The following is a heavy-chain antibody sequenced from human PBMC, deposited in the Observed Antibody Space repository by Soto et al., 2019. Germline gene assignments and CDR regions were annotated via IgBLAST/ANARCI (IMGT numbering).Heavy chain of an antibody. J-gene: IGHJ4*02. D-gene: IGHD2-15*01. CDR3: ARHTPAISISDH. CDR2: IYYSGST. Sequence: QLQLQESGPGLVKPSETLSLTCTVSGGSISSSSYYRGWIRQPPGKGLEWIGSIYYSGSTYYNPSLKRRVTISVDTSKNQFSLKLSSVTAADTAVYYCARHTPAISISDHWGQGTLVTVSS. CDR1: GGSISSSSYY. V-gene: IGHV4-39*01.